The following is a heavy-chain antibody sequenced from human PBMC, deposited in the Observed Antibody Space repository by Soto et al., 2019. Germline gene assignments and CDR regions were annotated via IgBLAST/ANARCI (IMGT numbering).Heavy chain of an antibody. CDR1: GGSISSYY. CDR3: AREDYYGSGSYYRSWFDP. Sequence: SETLSLTCTVSGGSISSYYWSWIRQPPGKGLEWIGYIYYSGSTNYNPSLKSRVTISVDTSKNQFSLKLSSVTAADTAVYYCAREDYYGSGSYYRSWFDPWGQGTLVTVSS. CDR2: IYYSGST. J-gene: IGHJ5*02. D-gene: IGHD3-10*01. V-gene: IGHV4-59*01.